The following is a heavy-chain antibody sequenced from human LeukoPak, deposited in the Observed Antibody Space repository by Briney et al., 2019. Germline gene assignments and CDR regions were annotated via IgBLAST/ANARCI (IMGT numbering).Heavy chain of an antibody. D-gene: IGHD3-22*01. J-gene: IGHJ5*02. Sequence: GGSLRLSCAASGFTFSSYGMHWVRQAPGKGLEWVAFIRYDGSNKYYADSVKGRFTISRDNSKNTLYLQMNSLRAEDTAVYYCAKDPTTYYDSSGYGRYNWFDPWGQGTLVTVSS. CDR2: IRYDGSNK. CDR1: GFTFSSYG. V-gene: IGHV3-30*02. CDR3: AKDPTTYYDSSGYGRYNWFDP.